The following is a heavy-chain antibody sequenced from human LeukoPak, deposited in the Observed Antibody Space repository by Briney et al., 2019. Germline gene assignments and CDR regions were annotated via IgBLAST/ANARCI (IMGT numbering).Heavy chain of an antibody. CDR2: TRDKPNDYTT. Sequence: GGSLRLSCAASGFTFSDHYMDWVRQAPGKGLEWVGRTRDKPNDYTTEYAASVKGRFAISRDDSSNSLYLQMNSLRAEDTALYYCARALRPTKPAAALRDWGQGTLVTVSS. J-gene: IGHJ4*02. D-gene: IGHD2-2*01. CDR3: ARALRPTKPAAALRD. V-gene: IGHV3-72*01. CDR1: GFTFSDHY.